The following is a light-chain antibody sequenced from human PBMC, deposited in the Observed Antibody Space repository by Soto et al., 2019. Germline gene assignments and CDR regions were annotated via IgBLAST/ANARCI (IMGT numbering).Light chain of an antibody. J-gene: IGKJ2*01. Sequence: EIVLTQSPGTLSSSPGERATISCRASQRVSSNYLAWYQKKPGQPPRLLIYGPFTRATGVPDRFSGSGSGTDFTLTISRLEPDDFAVYFCQRYGGSLPFTFGQGNKVEI. CDR1: QRVSSNY. CDR2: GPF. CDR3: QRYGGSLPFT. V-gene: IGKV3-20*01.